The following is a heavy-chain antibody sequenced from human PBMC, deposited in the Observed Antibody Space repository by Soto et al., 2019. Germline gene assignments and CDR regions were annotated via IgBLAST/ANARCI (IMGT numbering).Heavy chain of an antibody. V-gene: IGHV4-39*01. CDR2: IYYSGST. CDR3: ARPHAVGDGDYEPTMYYFDY. J-gene: IGHJ4*02. CDR1: GGSISSSSYY. D-gene: IGHD4-17*01. Sequence: QLQLQESGPGLVKPSETLSLTCTVSGGSISSSSYYWGWIRQPPGKGLEWIGSIYYSGSTYYNPSPKSRVTISVDTSKNQFSLKLSSVTAADTAVYYCARPHAVGDGDYEPTMYYFDYWGQGTLVTVSS.